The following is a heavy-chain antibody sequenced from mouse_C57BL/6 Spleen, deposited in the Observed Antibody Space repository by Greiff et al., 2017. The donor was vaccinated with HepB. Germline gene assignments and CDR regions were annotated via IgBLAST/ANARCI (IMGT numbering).Heavy chain of an antibody. J-gene: IGHJ1*03. CDR2: INPSNGGT. Sequence: QVQLQQPGTELVKPGASVKLSCKASGYTFTSYWMHWVKQRPGQGLEWIGNINPSNGGTNYNEKFKSKATLTVDKSSSTAYMQLSSLTSEDSAVYYCARDGSSYSYWYFDVWGTGTTVTVSS. CDR3: ARDGSSYSYWYFDV. D-gene: IGHD1-1*01. CDR1: GYTFTSYW. V-gene: IGHV1-53*01.